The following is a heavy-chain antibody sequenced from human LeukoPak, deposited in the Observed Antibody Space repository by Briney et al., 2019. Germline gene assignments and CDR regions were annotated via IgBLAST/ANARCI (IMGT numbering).Heavy chain of an antibody. CDR3: ARARGTVTTRGSGKYYFDY. Sequence: SETLSLTCTVSGDSISSNMYYCGWVRHSPGKGLEWIGSIYYSGTTYFNPSRKSRVAVSVDTSKNQFSLKLSYVTAADTGVYCCARARGTVTTRGSGKYYFDYWGQGTLVTVSS. V-gene: IGHV4-39*01. J-gene: IGHJ4*02. CDR1: GDSISSNMYY. CDR2: IYYSGTT. D-gene: IGHD4-17*01.